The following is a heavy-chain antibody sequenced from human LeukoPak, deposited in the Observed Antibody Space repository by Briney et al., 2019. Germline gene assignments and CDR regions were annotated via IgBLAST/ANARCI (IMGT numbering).Heavy chain of an antibody. CDR2: IYHSGST. V-gene: IGHV4-38-2*02. CDR3: ARDSRPNRGEFDY. J-gene: IGHJ4*02. CDR1: GYSISSGYY. D-gene: IGHD3-16*01. Sequence: PSETLSPTCTVSGYSISSGYYWGWIRQPPGKGLEWIGSIYHSGSTYYNPSLKSRVTISVDTSKNQFSLKLSSVTAADTAVYYCARDSRPNRGEFDYWGQGTLVTVSS.